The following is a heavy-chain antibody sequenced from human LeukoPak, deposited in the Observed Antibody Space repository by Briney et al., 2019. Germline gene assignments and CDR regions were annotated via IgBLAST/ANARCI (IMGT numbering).Heavy chain of an antibody. V-gene: IGHV3-53*01. CDR1: GFSVSSYY. CDR3: VIDLTYYAMHV. CDR2: IYRGGST. J-gene: IGHJ6*02. Sequence: QPGGSLRIYCAAHGFSVSSYYMSWVRQAPGKGLEWVSVIYRGGSTYYADSVKGRFTISRDNSKNTLYLQMNSLRAEDTAVYYCVIDLTYYAMHVWGQGTTVTVSS.